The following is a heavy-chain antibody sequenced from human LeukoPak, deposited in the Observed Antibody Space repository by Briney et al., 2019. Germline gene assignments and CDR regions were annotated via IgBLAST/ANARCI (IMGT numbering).Heavy chain of an antibody. J-gene: IGHJ3*02. V-gene: IGHV4-59*01. D-gene: IGHD2-15*01. CDR2: IYYSGST. CDR1: GGSISSYY. CDR3: ASGVVVAAIDAFDI. Sequence: SETLSLTCTVSGGSISSYYWSWIRQPPGKGLEWIGYIYYSGSTNYNPSLKSRVTISVDTSKNQFTLHLSSVTAADTAVYYCASGVVVAAIDAFDIWGQGTMVTVSS.